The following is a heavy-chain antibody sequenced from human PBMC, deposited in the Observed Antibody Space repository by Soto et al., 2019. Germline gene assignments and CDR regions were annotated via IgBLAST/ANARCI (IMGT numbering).Heavy chain of an antibody. J-gene: IGHJ4*02. CDR1: GYTFTSHG. CDR2: ISPYSGNT. CDR3: ARGLYDSSGYSREETDY. D-gene: IGHD3-22*01. V-gene: IGHV1-18*01. Sequence: GASVKVSCKAFGYTFTSHGITWVRQAPGQGLEWMGWISPYSGNTHYAQKLQGRVTMTTDTSTSTAYMELRSLTSDDTAVYFCARGLYDSSGYSREETDYWGQGTRDT.